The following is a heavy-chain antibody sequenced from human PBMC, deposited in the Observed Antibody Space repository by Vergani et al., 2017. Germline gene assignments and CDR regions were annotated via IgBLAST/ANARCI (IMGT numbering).Heavy chain of an antibody. CDR1: GGSISSYY. CDR3: ARAVVPAARYYYYYMDV. D-gene: IGHD2-2*01. Sequence: QVQLQESGPGLVKPSETLSLTCTVSGGSISSYYWSWIRQPPGKGLEWIGYIYYSGSTNYNPSLKSRVTISVDTSKNQFSLKLSSVTAADTAVDYCARAVVPAARYYYYYMDVWGKGTTVTVSS. V-gene: IGHV4-59*01. J-gene: IGHJ6*03. CDR2: IYYSGST.